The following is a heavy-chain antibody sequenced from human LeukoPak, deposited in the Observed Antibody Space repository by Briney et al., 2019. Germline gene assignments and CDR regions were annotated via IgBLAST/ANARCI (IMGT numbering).Heavy chain of an antibody. CDR2: INPNSGGT. V-gene: IGHV1-2*06. CDR3: ARGAFDGNYDFWSGYYIRN. Sequence: RASVKVSCKASGYTFTGYYMHWVRQAPGQGLEWMGRINPNSGGTNYAQKFQGRVTMTRDTSISTAYMELSRLRSDDTAVYYCARGAFDGNYDFWSGYYIRNWGQGTLVTVSS. J-gene: IGHJ4*02. CDR1: GYTFTGYY. D-gene: IGHD3-3*01.